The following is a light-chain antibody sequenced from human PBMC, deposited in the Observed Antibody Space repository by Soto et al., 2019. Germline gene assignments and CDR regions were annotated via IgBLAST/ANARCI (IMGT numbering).Light chain of an antibody. CDR1: QGMNNY. CDR2: AAS. J-gene: IGKJ2*01. Sequence: DIQMTQSPSSLSASVGDRVTITCRASQGMNNYLAWYQQKPGKVPKLLIYAASTLQSGVPSRFSGSGSGTDFTLTISSLQPEDVATYYCQNYNIAPYTFGQWTNLELK. CDR3: QNYNIAPYT. V-gene: IGKV1-27*01.